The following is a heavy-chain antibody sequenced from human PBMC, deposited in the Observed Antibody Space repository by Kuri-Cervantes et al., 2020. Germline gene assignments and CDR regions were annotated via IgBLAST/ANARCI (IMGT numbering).Heavy chain of an antibody. D-gene: IGHD3-16*02. CDR1: GGSLSGYY. Sequence: SETLSLTCAVYGGSLSGYYWSWIRQPPGKGLEWIGEINHSGSSIYNPSLKSRVTVSIDTSKNQFSLTLTSVTAADTAVYYCARAPYDYVWGSYRYTPFDYWGQGTLVTVSS. J-gene: IGHJ4*02. CDR3: ARAPYDYVWGSYRYTPFDY. CDR2: INHSGSS. V-gene: IGHV4-34*01.